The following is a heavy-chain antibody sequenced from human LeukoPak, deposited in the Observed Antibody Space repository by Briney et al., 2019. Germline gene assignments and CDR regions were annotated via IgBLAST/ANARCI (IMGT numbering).Heavy chain of an antibody. CDR3: ARDHNYNGSGSYYSYYMDV. CDR1: GYTFTGYY. V-gene: IGHV1-2*02. J-gene: IGHJ6*03. CDR2: INPNSGGT. D-gene: IGHD3-10*01. Sequence: ASVKVSCKASGYTFTGYYIHWVRQAPGQGLEWMGWINPNSGGTNYAQKFQGRVTMTRDTSISTAYMEVSRLRSDDTAVYYCARDHNYNGSGSYYSYYMDVWGKGTTVTVSS.